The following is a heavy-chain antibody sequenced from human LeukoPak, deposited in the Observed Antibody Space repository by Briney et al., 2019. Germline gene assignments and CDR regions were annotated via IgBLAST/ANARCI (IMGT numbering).Heavy chain of an antibody. CDR2: VKHPGGT. D-gene: IGHD6-19*01. CDR3: ARGRGSSSGWGHYYFSLDV. CDR1: GGSFSDYY. V-gene: IGHV4-34*01. J-gene: IGHJ6*02. Sequence: SETLSLTCAVYGGSFSDYYWTWIRQPPGEGLEWIGEVKHPGGTNYNPSLRGRVAISVDTSKNQFSLRLTSVTAAVTSVFYCARGRGSSSGWGHYYFSLDVWGQGTAVTVSS.